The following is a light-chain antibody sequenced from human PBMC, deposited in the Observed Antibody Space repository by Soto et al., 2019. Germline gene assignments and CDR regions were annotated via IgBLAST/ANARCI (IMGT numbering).Light chain of an antibody. V-gene: IGKV1-5*01. J-gene: IGKJ2*01. CDR1: QSISSW. CDR2: DAS. Sequence: DIQMTQSPSTLSASVGDRVTITCRASQSISSWLAWYQQKPGKAPKLLIYDASSLESGVPSRFSGSGSGTEFTLTISSLQPDDFATCSCQQYNSYSMYTFGQGTKLQIK. CDR3: QQYNSYSMYT.